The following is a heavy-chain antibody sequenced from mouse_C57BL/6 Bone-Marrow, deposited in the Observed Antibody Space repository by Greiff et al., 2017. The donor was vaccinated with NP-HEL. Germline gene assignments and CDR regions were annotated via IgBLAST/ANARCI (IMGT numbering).Heavy chain of an antibody. D-gene: IGHD2-3*01. CDR2: IDPSDSHT. CDR1: GYTFTSYW. V-gene: IGHV1-50*01. CDR3: ARCSGWLLSWFAY. J-gene: IGHJ3*01. Sequence: VQLQQPGAELVKPGASVKLSCKASGYTFTSYWMQWVKQRPGQGLEWIGEIDPSDSHTNYNQKFKGKATLTVDTSSSTAYMQLSSLTSEDSAVYYCARCSGWLLSWFAYWGQGTLVTVSA.